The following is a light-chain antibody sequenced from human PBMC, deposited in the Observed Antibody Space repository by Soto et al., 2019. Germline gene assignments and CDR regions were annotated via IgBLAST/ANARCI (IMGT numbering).Light chain of an antibody. J-gene: IGKJ3*01. CDR3: QQYGSSLFT. Sequence: EIVLTQSPGTLSLSPGERATLSCRASQSVASNYLGWYQQKPGQAPRVLIYGTSIRASGVPERFSGGGSGTDFTLTITRLEPEDFAVYYCQQYGSSLFTFGPGTKVDI. CDR2: GTS. V-gene: IGKV3-20*01. CDR1: QSVASNY.